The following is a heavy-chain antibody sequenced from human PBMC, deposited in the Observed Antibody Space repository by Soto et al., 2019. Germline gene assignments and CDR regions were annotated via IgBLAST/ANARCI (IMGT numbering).Heavy chain of an antibody. V-gene: IGHV4-31*03. Sequence: TSETLSLTCTVSGGSISSGGYYWSWIRPHPGKGLEWIGYLYYSGSTYYHPSRKSRVTISVDTSKNQFSLKLSSVTAADTAVYYCARDRIDSSGYYRYNWVDPWGQGTLVTVSS. CDR1: GGSISSGGYY. J-gene: IGHJ5*02. CDR2: LYYSGST. D-gene: IGHD3-22*01. CDR3: ARDRIDSSGYYRYNWVDP.